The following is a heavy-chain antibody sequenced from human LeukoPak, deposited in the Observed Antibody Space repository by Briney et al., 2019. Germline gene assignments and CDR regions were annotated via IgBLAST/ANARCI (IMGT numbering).Heavy chain of an antibody. CDR1: GFTFSSYA. J-gene: IGHJ4*02. D-gene: IGHD6-13*01. CDR3: ATDRSGSWTVDY. Sequence: PGGSLRLSCAASGFTFSSYAMNWVRQVPGKGPEWLAVIWYDGSNKYYGDSVKGRFAISRDNSKNTLFLQMSSLRAEDTAVYYCATDRSGSWTVDYWGQGTLVTVSS. CDR2: IWYDGSNK. V-gene: IGHV3-33*08.